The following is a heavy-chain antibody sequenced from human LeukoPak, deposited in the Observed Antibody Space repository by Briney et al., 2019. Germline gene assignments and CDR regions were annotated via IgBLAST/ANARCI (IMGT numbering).Heavy chain of an antibody. V-gene: IGHV1-2*06. J-gene: IGHJ3*02. CDR1: GYTFTGYY. CDR3: ARSRGIVVVPAAIRTAFDI. Sequence: ASVKVSCKASGYTFTGYYMHWVRQAPGQGLEWMGRINPNSGGTNYAQKFQGRVTMTRDTSISTAYMELSRLRSDDTAVYYCARSRGIVVVPAAIRTAFDIWGQGTMVTVSS. D-gene: IGHD2-2*02. CDR2: INPNSGGT.